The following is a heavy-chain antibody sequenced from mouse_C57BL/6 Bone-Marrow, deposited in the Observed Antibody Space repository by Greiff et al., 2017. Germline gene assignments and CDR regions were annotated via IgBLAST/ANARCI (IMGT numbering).Heavy chain of an antibody. CDR1: GFSLTSYG. CDR2: IWGVGST. CDR3: ARNWDSDAMDY. V-gene: IGHV2-6*01. Sequence: VHLVESGPGLVAPSQSLSITCTVSGFSLTSYGVDWVRQSPGKGLEWLGVIWGVGSTNYNSALKSRLSISKDNSKGQVFLKMNSLQTDDTAMYYCARNWDSDAMDYWGQGTSVTVSS. J-gene: IGHJ4*01. D-gene: IGHD4-1*01.